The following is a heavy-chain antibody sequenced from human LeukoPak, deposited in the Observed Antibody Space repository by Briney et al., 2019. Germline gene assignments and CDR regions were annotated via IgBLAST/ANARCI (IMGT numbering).Heavy chain of an antibody. CDR3: ARRLYSSGWYVLPGY. D-gene: IGHD6-19*01. J-gene: IGHJ4*02. Sequence: GGSLRLSCAASGFTFYDYAMHWVRHAPGKGLEWVSYISSSGSTIYYADSVKGRFTISRDNAKNSLYPQMNSLRAEDTAVYYCARRLYSSGWYVLPGYWGQGTLVTVSS. V-gene: IGHV3-11*04. CDR1: GFTFYDYA. CDR2: ISSSGSTI.